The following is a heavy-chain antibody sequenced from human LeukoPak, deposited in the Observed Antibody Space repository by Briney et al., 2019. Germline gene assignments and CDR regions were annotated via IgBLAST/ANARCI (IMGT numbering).Heavy chain of an antibody. D-gene: IGHD2-2*01. CDR2: ISYSGST. CDR1: GGSISGSNYY. Sequence: SETLSLTCTVSGGSISGSNYYWGWIRQPPGKGLEWIASISYSGSTYFNPSLKSRVTISVDTSKNEFSLKLSSMTAADTAVYYCARSCGSTSCSDGDWFDPWGQGTLVTVSS. V-gene: IGHV4-39*01. J-gene: IGHJ5*02. CDR3: ARSCGSTSCSDGDWFDP.